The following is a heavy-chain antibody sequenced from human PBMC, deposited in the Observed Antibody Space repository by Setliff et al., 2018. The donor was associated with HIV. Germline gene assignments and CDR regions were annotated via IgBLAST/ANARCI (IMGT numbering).Heavy chain of an antibody. D-gene: IGHD3-16*01. CDR1: GESFSRYY. CDR3: ARRPGGITRARLDN. V-gene: IGHV4-34*01. J-gene: IGHJ4*02. Sequence: SETLSLTCAVYGESFSRYYFTWIRQAPGRGLEWIGEINHSAFTKYNPSLASRVTMSIDTSKNQFSLLLSSVTAADTAMYFCARRPGGITRARLDNWGQGTLGPV. CDR2: INHSAFT.